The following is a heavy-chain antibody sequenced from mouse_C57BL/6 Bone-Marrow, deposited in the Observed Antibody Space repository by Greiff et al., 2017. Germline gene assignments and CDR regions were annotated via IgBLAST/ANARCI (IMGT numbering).Heavy chain of an antibody. V-gene: IGHV1-64*01. Sequence: QVQLQQPGAELVKPGASVKLSCKASGYTFTSYWMHWVKQRPGQGLEWIGMIHPNSGSTNYNEKFKSKATLTVDKSSSTAYMQLSSLTSEDSAVYYCVLWFRLFAYWGQGTLGTVSA. CDR3: VLWFRLFAY. CDR1: GYTFTSYW. J-gene: IGHJ3*01. D-gene: IGHD2-2*01. CDR2: IHPNSGST.